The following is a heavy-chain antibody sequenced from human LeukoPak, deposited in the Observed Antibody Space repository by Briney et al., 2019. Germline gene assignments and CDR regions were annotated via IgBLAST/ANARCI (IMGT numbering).Heavy chain of an antibody. CDR1: GFTFSIYR. CDR3: ARDKRSIAAAGPINWFDP. D-gene: IGHD6-13*01. V-gene: IGHV3-48*01. Sequence: GGSLTLSCAASGFTFSIYRMNWVRHAPGRGRVGVSYHSSSSSTIYYAASVQGRFTISRDNAKNTLYLQMNSLRAEDTAVYYCARDKRSIAAAGPINWFDPWGQGTLVTVSS. CDR2: HSSSSSTI. J-gene: IGHJ5*02.